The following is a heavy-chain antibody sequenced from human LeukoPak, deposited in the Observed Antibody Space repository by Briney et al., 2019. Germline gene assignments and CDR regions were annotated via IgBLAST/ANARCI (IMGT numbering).Heavy chain of an antibody. J-gene: IGHJ4*02. V-gene: IGHV3-23*01. CDR1: GFTFSSYA. CDR2: ISGSGGST. D-gene: IGHD6-19*01. CDR3: ARDVGRIAVAGGVGY. Sequence: GGSLRLSCAASGFTFSSYAMSWVRQAPGKGLEWVSAISGSGGSTYYADSVKGRFTISRDNSKNTLYLQMNSLRAEDTAVYYCARDVGRIAVAGGVGYWGQGALVTVSS.